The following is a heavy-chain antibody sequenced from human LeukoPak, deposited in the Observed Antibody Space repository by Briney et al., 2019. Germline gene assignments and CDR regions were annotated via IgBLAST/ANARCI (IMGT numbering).Heavy chain of an antibody. D-gene: IGHD2-2*01. J-gene: IGHJ4*02. Sequence: HWASVKVSCKASGGTFSSYAISRVRQAPGQGLEWMGGIIPIFGTANYAQKFQGRVTITADKSTSTAYMELSSLRSEDTAVYYCARGTYCSSTSCYAVPFDYWGQGTLVTVSS. V-gene: IGHV1-69*06. CDR3: ARGTYCSSTSCYAVPFDY. CDR1: GGTFSSYA. CDR2: IIPIFGTA.